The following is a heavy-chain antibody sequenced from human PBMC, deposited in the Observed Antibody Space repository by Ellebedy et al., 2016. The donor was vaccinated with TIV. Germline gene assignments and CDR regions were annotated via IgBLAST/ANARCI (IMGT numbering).Heavy chain of an antibody. CDR3: AKLLDISPSSGYGT. CDR1: GFTFSSYA. CDR2: ISGSGGST. Sequence: GGSLRLSXAASGFTFSSYAMSWVRQAPGKGLEWVSAISGSGGSTYYADSVKGRFTISRDNSKNTLYLQMNSLRAEDTAVYYCAKLLDISPSSGYGTWGQGTLVTVSS. D-gene: IGHD3-22*01. V-gene: IGHV3-23*01. J-gene: IGHJ5*02.